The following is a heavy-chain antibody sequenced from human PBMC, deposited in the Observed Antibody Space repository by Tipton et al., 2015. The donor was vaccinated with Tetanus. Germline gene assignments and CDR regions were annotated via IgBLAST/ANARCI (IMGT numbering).Heavy chain of an antibody. J-gene: IGHJ4*02. V-gene: IGHV3-33*01. CDR1: GFIFSSYG. D-gene: IGHD2-15*01. Sequence: SLRLSCAASGFIFSSYGIHWVRQAPGKGLEWVAGSWYDVTDKYSADSVKGRFTISRDNSKNTHYLQMNSLRVEDTAVSYCAREADCSGGSCFSLGFDNWGQGTQFPFSS. CDR2: SWYDVTDK. CDR3: AREADCSGGSCFSLGFDN.